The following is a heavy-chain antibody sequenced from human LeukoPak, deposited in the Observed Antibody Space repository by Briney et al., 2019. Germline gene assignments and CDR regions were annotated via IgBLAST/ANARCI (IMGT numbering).Heavy chain of an antibody. V-gene: IGHV3-64D*09. CDR2: ISSNGGSI. CDR3: VKDRGSGGWSGIDN. CDR1: GFSFSTYA. Sequence: PGGSLRLSCSASGFSFSTYAMHWVRQPPGKGLEYVSVISSNGGSIYYGDSVKGRFTVSRDNSIYTLYLQMSSLRPEDTAVYYCVKDRGSGGWSGIDNWGQGTLVTVSS. J-gene: IGHJ4*02. D-gene: IGHD6-19*01.